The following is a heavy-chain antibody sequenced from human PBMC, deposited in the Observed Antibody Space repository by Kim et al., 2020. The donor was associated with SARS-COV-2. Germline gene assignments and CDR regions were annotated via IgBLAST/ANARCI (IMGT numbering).Heavy chain of an antibody. V-gene: IGHV3-15*01. J-gene: IGHJ4*02. D-gene: IGHD6-13*01. Sequence: DYAAPVKGRFNISRDDSKNTLYLQMNSLKTEDTAVYYCTTGIAAADHFDYWGQGTLVTVSS. CDR3: TTGIAAADHFDY.